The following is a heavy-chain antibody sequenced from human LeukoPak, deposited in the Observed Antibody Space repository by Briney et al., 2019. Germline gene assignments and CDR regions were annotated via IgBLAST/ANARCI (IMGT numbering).Heavy chain of an antibody. CDR1: GGSFSGYY. Sequence: SETLSLTCAVYGGSFSGYYWSWIRQPPGKVLEWIWEINHSGSTNYNPSLKCRVTISVDTSKDQFSLKLSSVTAADTAVYYCARGGPFITMIPWGWFDPWGQGTLVTVSS. D-gene: IGHD3-22*01. CDR3: ARGGPFITMIPWGWFDP. V-gene: IGHV4-34*01. J-gene: IGHJ5*02. CDR2: INHSGST.